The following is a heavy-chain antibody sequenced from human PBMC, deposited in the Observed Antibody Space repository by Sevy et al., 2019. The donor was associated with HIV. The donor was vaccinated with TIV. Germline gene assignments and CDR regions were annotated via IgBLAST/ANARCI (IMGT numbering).Heavy chain of an antibody. CDR2: ISGISTYT. D-gene: IGHD7-27*01. CDR1: GFSFSDYY. Sequence: VGSLRLSCAASGFSFSDYYVSWIRQAPGKGLEWVSYISGISTYTNYADSVKGRFTISRDNAKNSMYLQLNSLRAEDTAVYYCARRAGNWDYFDFWGQGTLVTVSS. CDR3: ARRAGNWDYFDF. J-gene: IGHJ4*02. V-gene: IGHV3-11*06.